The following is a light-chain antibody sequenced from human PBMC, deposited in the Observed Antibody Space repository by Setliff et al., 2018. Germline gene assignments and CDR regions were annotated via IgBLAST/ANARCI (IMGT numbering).Light chain of an antibody. J-gene: IGLJ1*01. CDR2: DDH. V-gene: IGLV1-51*01. CDR3: GTWDASLNAYV. Sequence: QSVLTQPPSVSAAPGQKVTISCSGSTSDIGNNFVSWYQLLPGTAPKLLIYDDHRRPSGIPDRFSGSKSDTSATLGITGLQTGDEADYYCGTWDASLNAYVFGSGTKVTVL. CDR1: TSDIGNNF.